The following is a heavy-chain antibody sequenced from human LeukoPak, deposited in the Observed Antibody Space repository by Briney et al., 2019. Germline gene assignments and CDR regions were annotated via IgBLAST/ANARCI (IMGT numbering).Heavy chain of an antibody. D-gene: IGHD3-10*01. Sequence: GRSLRLSCAASGFTFDDYAMHWVRQAPGKGLEWVSGISWNSGSIGYADSVKGRFTISRDNAKNSLYLQMNSLRAEDMASYYCAKADGPLWFGELFDYWGQGTLVTVSS. V-gene: IGHV3-9*03. J-gene: IGHJ4*02. CDR3: AKADGPLWFGELFDY. CDR1: GFTFDDYA. CDR2: ISWNSGSI.